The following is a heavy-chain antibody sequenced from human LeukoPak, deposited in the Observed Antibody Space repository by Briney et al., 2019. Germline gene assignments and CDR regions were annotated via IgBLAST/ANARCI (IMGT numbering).Heavy chain of an antibody. Sequence: ASVKVSCKASGGTFSSYAISWVRQAPGQGLEWMGGIIPIFGTANYAQKFQGRVTITTDESTSTAYMELSSLRSDDTAVYYCASVFSRSSGWYDSYYYMDVWGKGTTVTVSS. CDR1: GGTFSSYA. CDR3: ASVFSRSSGWYDSYYYMDV. J-gene: IGHJ6*03. D-gene: IGHD6-19*01. V-gene: IGHV1-69*05. CDR2: IIPIFGTA.